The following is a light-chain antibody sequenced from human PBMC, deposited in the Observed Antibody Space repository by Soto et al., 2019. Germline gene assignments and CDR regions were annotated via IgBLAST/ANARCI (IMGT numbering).Light chain of an antibody. CDR1: SSNIGAGYD. J-gene: IGLJ2*01. CDR3: QSYDRGLTGSV. CDR2: DNT. Sequence: QSVLTQPPSVSGAPGQRVTISCTGSSSNIGAGYDVHWYQRLPGTAPKLLIFDNTNRPSGVPDRFSGSKSGTSASLAITGLQADDEADYYCQSYDRGLTGSVFGEGTKLTVL. V-gene: IGLV1-40*01.